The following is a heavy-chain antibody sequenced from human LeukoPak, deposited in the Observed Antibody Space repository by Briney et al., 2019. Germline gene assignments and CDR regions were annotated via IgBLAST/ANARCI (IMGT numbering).Heavy chain of an antibody. D-gene: IGHD6-19*01. CDR2: ISAYNGNT. J-gene: IGHJ4*02. CDR3: ARDRPYSSGWCEANFYY. Sequence: ASVKVSCKASGYTFTSYGISWVRQAPGQGLEWMGWISAYNGNTNYAQKLQGGVTMTTDTSTSTAYMELRSLRSDDTAVYYCARDRPYSSGWCEANFYYWGQGTLVTVSS. CDR1: GYTFTSYG. V-gene: IGHV1-18*01.